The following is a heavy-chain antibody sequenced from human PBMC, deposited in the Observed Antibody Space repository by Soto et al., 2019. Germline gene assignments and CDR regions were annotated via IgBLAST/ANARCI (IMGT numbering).Heavy chain of an antibody. CDR1: GGTFSSYA. V-gene: IGHV1-69*01. CDR2: IIPIFGTA. J-gene: IGHJ6*02. Sequence: QVQLVQSGAEVKKPGSSVKVSCKASGGTFSSYAISWVRQAPGQGLAWMGGIIPIFGTANYAQKFQGRVTITADESTSTAYMELSSLRSEDTAVYYCARCQVTSGWYHNSYCYGMDVWGQGTTVTVSS. D-gene: IGHD6-19*01. CDR3: ARCQVTSGWYHNSYCYGMDV.